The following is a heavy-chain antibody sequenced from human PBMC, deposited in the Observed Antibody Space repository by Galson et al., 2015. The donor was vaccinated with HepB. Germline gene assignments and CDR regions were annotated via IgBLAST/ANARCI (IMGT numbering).Heavy chain of an antibody. Sequence: SLRLSCAASGFTFSSYWMTWVRQAPGKGLEWVANMNQDGSEKYYVGSVKGRFTISRDNAKNSLYLQMNSLRAEDTAVYYCASDYDFWSGYYRRVPLRSRRSGWGQGTLVTVSS. CDR2: MNQDGSEK. CDR1: GFTFSSYW. CDR3: ASDYDFWSGYYRRVPLRSRRSG. D-gene: IGHD3-3*01. V-gene: IGHV3-7*01. J-gene: IGHJ4*02.